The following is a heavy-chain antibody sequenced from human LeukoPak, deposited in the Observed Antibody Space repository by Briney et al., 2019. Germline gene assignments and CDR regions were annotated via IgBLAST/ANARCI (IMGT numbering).Heavy chain of an antibody. D-gene: IGHD6-19*01. Sequence: SETLSLTCAVYGGSFSGYYWSWIRQPPGKGLEWIGEINHSGSTNYNPSLKSRVTISVDTSKNQFSLKLSSVTAADTAVYYCAGRFSSGWYSPLWDQGTLVTVSS. V-gene: IGHV4-34*01. CDR3: AGRFSSGWYSPL. CDR1: GGSFSGYY. J-gene: IGHJ4*02. CDR2: INHSGST.